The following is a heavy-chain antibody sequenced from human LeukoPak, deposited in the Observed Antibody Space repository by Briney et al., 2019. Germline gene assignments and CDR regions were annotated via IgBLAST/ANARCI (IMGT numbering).Heavy chain of an antibody. Sequence: PSETLSLICAVYGGSFSGYYWNWIRQPPGEGLEWIGEINHSGSTNYSPSLKSRVTISVDTSKNQFSLRLNSVTAADTAVYYCAKSNGYGLIDIWGQGTMVTVSS. CDR1: GGSFSGYY. J-gene: IGHJ3*02. V-gene: IGHV4-34*01. CDR2: INHSGST. D-gene: IGHD3-10*01. CDR3: AKSNGYGLIDI.